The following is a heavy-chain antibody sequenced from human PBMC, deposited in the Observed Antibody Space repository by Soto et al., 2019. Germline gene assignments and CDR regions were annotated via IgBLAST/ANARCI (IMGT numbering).Heavy chain of an antibody. V-gene: IGHV4-4*07. CDR1: GDTITSFS. Sequence: KPSETLSLTCTVSGDTITSFSLNWIRQSAGKGLEWIGRISTTGNTHYNPSLESRVTMSLDTSKNQFSLKLTSVTAADTAVYYCEGESGENWSYEAYWGQGTLVTVYS. CDR3: EGESGENWSYEAY. D-gene: IGHD1-7*01. J-gene: IGHJ4*02. CDR2: ISTTGNT.